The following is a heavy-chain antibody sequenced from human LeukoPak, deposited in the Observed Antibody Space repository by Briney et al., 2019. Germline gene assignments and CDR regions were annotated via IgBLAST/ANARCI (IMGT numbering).Heavy chain of an antibody. V-gene: IGHV4-39*01. CDR1: GGSISSGSYY. Sequence: SETLSLTCTVPGGSISSGSYYWSWIRQSPGKGLEWIGEINHSGSTNYNPSLKSRVTISIDTSKNQFSLKLSSVTAADTAVYYCARQGYHDYVWGSYEIDIWGQGTMVTVSS. D-gene: IGHD3-16*01. CDR3: ARQGYHDYVWGSYEIDI. CDR2: INHSGST. J-gene: IGHJ3*02.